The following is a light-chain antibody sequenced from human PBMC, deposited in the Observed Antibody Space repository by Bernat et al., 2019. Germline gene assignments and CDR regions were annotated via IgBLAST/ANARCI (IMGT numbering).Light chain of an antibody. Sequence: PGQPASISCGSSQSLVHNNGNTYLSWYQQKPGQPPRLLIYQVSNRYFWVPDRFSGSGAVTYFTLKISRVEAEDVGVDYSMQDTNITYSFGQGTKLDIK. CDR2: QVS. V-gene: IGKV2-30*02. CDR1: QSLVHNNGNTY. J-gene: IGKJ2*03. CDR3: MQDTNITYS.